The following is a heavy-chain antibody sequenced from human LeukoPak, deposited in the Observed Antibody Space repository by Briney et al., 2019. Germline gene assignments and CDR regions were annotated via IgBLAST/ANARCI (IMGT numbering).Heavy chain of an antibody. D-gene: IGHD3-9*01. Sequence: IPSETLSLTCTVSGGSISSGGYYWSWIRQHPGKGLEWIGYIYYSGSTNYNPSLKSRVTISVDTSKNQFSLKLSSVTAADTAVYYCARSPGMTGYKPVDYWGQGTLVTVSS. CDR3: ARSPGMTGYKPVDY. J-gene: IGHJ4*02. V-gene: IGHV4-61*08. CDR2: IYYSGST. CDR1: GGSISSGGYY.